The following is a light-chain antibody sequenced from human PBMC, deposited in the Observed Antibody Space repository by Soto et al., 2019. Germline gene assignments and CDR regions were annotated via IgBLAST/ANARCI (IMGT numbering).Light chain of an antibody. Sequence: QLVLTQPPSVSGAPGQRVTISCSNIGAGFDVHWHQHLPGTAPRLVIYSNTNRPSGVPDRFSGSKSGTSASLAITGLQAEDEAEYYCQSYDKSLSGLVFGTGTKVTVL. CDR2: SNT. J-gene: IGLJ1*01. V-gene: IGLV1-40*01. CDR1: SNIGAGFD. CDR3: QSYDKSLSGLV.